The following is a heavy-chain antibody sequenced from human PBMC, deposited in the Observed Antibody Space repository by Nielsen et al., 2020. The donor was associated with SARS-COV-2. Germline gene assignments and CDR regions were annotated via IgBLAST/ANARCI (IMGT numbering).Heavy chain of an antibody. CDR3: AKDSDILDY. V-gene: IGHV3-21*01. CDR2: ISSSSSYI. D-gene: IGHD3-9*01. CDR1: GFTFSSYS. Sequence: SCAASGFTFSSYSMNWDRQAPGKGLEWVSSISSSSSYIYYADSVKGRFTISRDNAKNSLYLQMNSLRAEDTAVYYCAKDSDILDYWGQGTLVTVSS. J-gene: IGHJ4*02.